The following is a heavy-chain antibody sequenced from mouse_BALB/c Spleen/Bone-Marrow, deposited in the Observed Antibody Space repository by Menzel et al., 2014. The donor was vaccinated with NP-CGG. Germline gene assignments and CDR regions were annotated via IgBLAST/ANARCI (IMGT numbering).Heavy chain of an antibody. CDR1: GFSLTSYG. J-gene: IGHJ3*01. V-gene: IGHV2-9*02. D-gene: IGHD4-1*02. CDR3: VRDQLGPWFPY. CDR2: IWTGGST. Sequence: VQRAESGPGLVAPSQSLSITCTVSGFSLTSYGVHWVRQPPGKGLEWLGVIWTGGSTYYNSALMSRLSINKDNSKSQVFLKMNSLQTDDTAMYYCVRDQLGPWFPYWGQGTLVTVSA.